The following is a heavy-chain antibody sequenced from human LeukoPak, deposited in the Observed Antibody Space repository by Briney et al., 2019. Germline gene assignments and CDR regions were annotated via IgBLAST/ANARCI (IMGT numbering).Heavy chain of an antibody. CDR3: ARENYDVP. D-gene: IGHD1-7*01. V-gene: IGHV1-2*06. J-gene: IGHJ5*02. CDR2: IIPGSGGT. Sequence: GASVKVSCKASGYTFTVYYIHWVRQAPGQGLEWMGRIIPGSGGTNYAQKFQGRVTMTRDTSINTAYMELSRLTSDDTAVYYCARENYDVPWGQGTLVTVSS. CDR1: GYTFTVYY.